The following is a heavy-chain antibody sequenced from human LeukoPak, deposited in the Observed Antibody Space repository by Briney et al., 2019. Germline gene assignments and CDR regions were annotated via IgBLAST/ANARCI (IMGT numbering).Heavy chain of an antibody. V-gene: IGHV1-46*01. CDR3: ATYLTGGVWYFDL. CDR1: GYTFTSYY. D-gene: IGHD7-27*01. CDR2: INPSGGST. Sequence: ASVKVSCMASGYTFTSYYMHWVRQAPGQGLEWMGIINPSGGSTSYAQKFQGRVTMTRDTSTSTVYMELSSLRSEDTAVYYCATYLTGGVWYFDLWGRGTLVTVSS. J-gene: IGHJ2*01.